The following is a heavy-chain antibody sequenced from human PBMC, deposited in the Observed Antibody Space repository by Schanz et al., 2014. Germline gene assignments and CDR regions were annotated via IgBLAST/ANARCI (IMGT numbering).Heavy chain of an antibody. J-gene: IGHJ3*01. D-gene: IGHD3-16*01. V-gene: IGHV3-21*06. CDR3: ARYPRILGAFDV. CDR2: ISSSSSYI. CDR1: GFSLSSYN. Sequence: EVQLVESGGGLVKPGESLRLSCAASGFSLSSYNMNWVRQAPGKGLEWVSSISSSSSYIYYADSVKGRFTISRDNAKSSLFLQMNSLRAEDTAVYYCARYPRILGAFDVWGQGTVVAVS.